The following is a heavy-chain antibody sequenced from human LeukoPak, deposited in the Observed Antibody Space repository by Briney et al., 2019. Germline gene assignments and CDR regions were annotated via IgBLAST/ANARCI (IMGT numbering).Heavy chain of an antibody. Sequence: GGSLRLSCMASGFTFSSFWMSWVRQAPGKGLEWVASINQDGSDKYFVDSVKGRFSISRDNAKNALYLQMNSLRAEDTAVYYCASLLSPGVDWFDPWGQGTLVTVSS. V-gene: IGHV3-7*01. CDR2: INQDGSDK. CDR1: GFTFSSFW. D-gene: IGHD2-15*01. J-gene: IGHJ5*02. CDR3: ASLLSPGVDWFDP.